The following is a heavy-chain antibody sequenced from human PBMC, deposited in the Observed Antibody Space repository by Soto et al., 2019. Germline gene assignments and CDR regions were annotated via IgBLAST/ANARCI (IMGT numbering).Heavy chain of an antibody. Sequence: EVQLLESGGGLVQPGGSLRLSCAASGFTFSSYAMSWVRQAPGKGLEWVSAITSSGGSTYYADSVKGRFTISRDNSKNTLYLQMNGLRAEDTPLYYWAKSLLVFYVSGSDYSPRGSAFDIWGQGTMVTVSS. CDR2: ITSSGGST. D-gene: IGHD3-10*01. V-gene: IGHV3-23*01. CDR3: AKSLLVFYVSGSDYSPRGSAFDI. J-gene: IGHJ3*02. CDR1: GFTFSSYA.